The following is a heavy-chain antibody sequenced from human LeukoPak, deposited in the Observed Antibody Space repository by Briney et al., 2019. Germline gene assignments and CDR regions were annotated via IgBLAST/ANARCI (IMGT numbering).Heavy chain of an antibody. Sequence: GGSLRLSCAASGFTFSSYWTNCARQAPGKGLEWVASINHNGNVNYYVDSVKGRFTISRDNAKNSLYLQMSNLRAEDTAVYFCARGGGLDVWGQGATVTVSS. CDR1: GFTFSSYW. V-gene: IGHV3-7*03. CDR3: ARGGGLDV. D-gene: IGHD3-16*01. CDR2: INHNGNVN. J-gene: IGHJ6*02.